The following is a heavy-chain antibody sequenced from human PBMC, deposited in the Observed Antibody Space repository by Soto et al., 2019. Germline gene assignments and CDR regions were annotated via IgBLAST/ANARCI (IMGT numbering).Heavy chain of an antibody. D-gene: IGHD1-1*01. CDR1: GYTFSTYG. J-gene: IGHJ5*02. Sequence: QVQLVQSGAEVRKAGASIRISCKASGYTFSTYGMHWVRQAPGQGLEWVGWINGVNGNTKYSQKFQDRVSIPRDSFASTAYMELSGLTSEDTGVFYCARAPRLTQLSAWGQGTLVIVSS. CDR2: INGVNGNT. CDR3: ARAPRLTQLSA. V-gene: IGHV1-3*01.